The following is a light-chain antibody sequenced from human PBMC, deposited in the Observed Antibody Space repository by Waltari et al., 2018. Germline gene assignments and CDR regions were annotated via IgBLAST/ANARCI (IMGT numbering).Light chain of an antibody. Sequence: QSVLAQPPSASGTPGQGVTISCYGRGSNIGINSVNWYQQLPGTAPKPLIFFNNQRPSGVPDRFSGSKSGTSASLAISGLQSEDEADYYCATWDDSLNGVVFGGGTKVTVL. CDR3: ATWDDSLNGVV. CDR2: FNN. CDR1: GSNIGINS. V-gene: IGLV1-44*01. J-gene: IGLJ3*02.